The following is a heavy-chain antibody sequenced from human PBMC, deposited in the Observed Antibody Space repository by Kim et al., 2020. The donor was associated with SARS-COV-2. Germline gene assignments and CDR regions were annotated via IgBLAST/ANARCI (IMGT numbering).Heavy chain of an antibody. D-gene: IGHD3-16*01. CDR3: ARPGEGIGDTFDY. CDR1: GGPINSRGYY. Sequence: SETLSLTCSVSGGPINSRGYYWGWIRQSPGKGLEWIGSIYYAGSTYSNPSLEGRVTISVDPSKNQLSLRLTSVTAADTAVYYCARPGEGIGDTFDYWGQGTLVTVSS. J-gene: IGHJ4*02. V-gene: IGHV4-39*01. CDR2: IYYAGST.